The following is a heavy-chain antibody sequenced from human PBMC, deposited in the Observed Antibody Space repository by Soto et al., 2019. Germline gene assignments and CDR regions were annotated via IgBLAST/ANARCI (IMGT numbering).Heavy chain of an antibody. CDR3: ARADPDASVGY. V-gene: IGHV4-59*11. Sequence: SETLSLTCTVSGGSMGSHYWTWLRQPPGKGLEWIGYISYSGSTYYNPSLKSRVTISADTSRNQFSLKLSSVIAADTAVYYCARADPDASVGYWGQGTLVTVSS. J-gene: IGHJ4*02. CDR1: GGSMGSHY. CDR2: ISYSGST. D-gene: IGHD3-16*01.